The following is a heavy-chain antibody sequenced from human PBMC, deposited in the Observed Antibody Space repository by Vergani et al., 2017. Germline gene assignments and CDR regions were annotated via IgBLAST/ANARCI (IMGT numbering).Heavy chain of an antibody. CDR1: GFPFSSYA. V-gene: IGHV3-30-3*01. CDR3: ARAYDPKSIAALSYYYYYYMDV. D-gene: IGHD6-6*01. J-gene: IGHJ6*03. Sequence: QVQLVEPGGGVVQPGRSLRLSCAASGFPFSSYAMHWVRRAPGKGLEWVAVIAYDGINKYYADSVKGRFTISRDNSKNTLYLQMNSLRAEDTAVYYCARAYDPKSIAALSYYYYYYMDVWGKGTTVTVSS. CDR2: IAYDGINK.